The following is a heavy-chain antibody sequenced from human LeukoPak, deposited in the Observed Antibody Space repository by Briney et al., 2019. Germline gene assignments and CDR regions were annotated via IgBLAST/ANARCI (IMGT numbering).Heavy chain of an antibody. CDR2: IIPILGIA. V-gene: IGHV1-69*04. J-gene: IGHJ6*02. CDR1: GGTFSSYA. CDR3: ARDRTSGYSYGYENYGMDV. Sequence: SVKVSCKASGGTFSSYAISWVRQAPGQGLEWMGRIIPILGIANYAQKFQGRVTITADKSTSTAYMELSSLRSEDTAVYYCARDRTSGYSYGYENYGMDVWGQGTTVTVSS. D-gene: IGHD5-18*01.